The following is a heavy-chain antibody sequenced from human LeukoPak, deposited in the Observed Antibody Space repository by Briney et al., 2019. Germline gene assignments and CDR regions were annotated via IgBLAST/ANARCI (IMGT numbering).Heavy chain of an antibody. J-gene: IGHJ3*02. CDR3: ARVSPVVTESDALDI. CDR1: GLTFSSLW. D-gene: IGHD4-23*01. CDR2: IRQDGNEK. V-gene: IGHV3-7*01. Sequence: GGSLRLSCVASGLTFSSLWMTWVRQAPGKGLEWVANIRQDGNEKFYVDSGKGRFTISRDNAKNTLYLQMNSLRAEDTAVYYCARVSPVVTESDALDIWGQGTMVTVSS.